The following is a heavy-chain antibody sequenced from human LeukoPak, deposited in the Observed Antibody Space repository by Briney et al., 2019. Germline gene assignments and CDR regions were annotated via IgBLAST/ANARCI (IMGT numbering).Heavy chain of an antibody. V-gene: IGHV3-23*01. CDR3: ARDLMGAMRGNWFAP. CDR1: GFTFSSYA. D-gene: IGHD1-26*01. J-gene: IGHJ5*02. CDR2: ISVSGRST. Sequence: GRALRLSCAASGFTFSSYAMSWVRQAPGKGLGLVLAISVSGRSTYYADSVKGRFTLSRPNSKSTPYLQMTSLRAQDTAVYCRARDLMGAMRGNWFAPWGQGTPVTVSS.